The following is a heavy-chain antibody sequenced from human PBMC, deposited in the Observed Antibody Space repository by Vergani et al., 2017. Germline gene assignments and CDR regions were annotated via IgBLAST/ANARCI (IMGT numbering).Heavy chain of an antibody. V-gene: IGHV3-72*01. CDR2: TRNKANSYTT. J-gene: IGHJ3*02. CDR1: GFTFSDHY. CDR3: ARLGYCSSTTCRQAFDI. D-gene: IGHD2-2*01. Sequence: VQLVESAGGLVQPGGSLRLSCAASGFTFSDHYMDWVRQAPGKGLEWVGRTRNKANSYTTEYAASVKGRFTISRDDSKNSLYLQMNSLKIEDTAVYYCARLGYCSSTTCRQAFDIWGQGTMVTVS.